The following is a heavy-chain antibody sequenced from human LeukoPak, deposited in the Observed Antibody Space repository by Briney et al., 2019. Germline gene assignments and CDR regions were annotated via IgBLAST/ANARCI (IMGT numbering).Heavy chain of an antibody. Sequence: ASVKVSCKASGYTFTGDYMHWVRQAPGQGLEWMGRINPNSGGTNYAQKFQGRVTMTRDTSISTAYMELSRLRSDDTAVYYCARGPSLGYCSSTSCFAPYWGQGTLVTVSS. CDR1: GYTFTGDY. CDR3: ARGPSLGYCSSTSCFAPY. V-gene: IGHV1-2*06. CDR2: INPNSGGT. J-gene: IGHJ4*02. D-gene: IGHD2-2*01.